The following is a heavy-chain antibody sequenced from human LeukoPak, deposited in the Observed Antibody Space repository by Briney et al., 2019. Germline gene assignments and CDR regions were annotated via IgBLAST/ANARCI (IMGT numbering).Heavy chain of an antibody. D-gene: IGHD5-24*01. CDR1: GFNLTNYA. Sequence: GGSLRLSWTASGFNLTNYAMHWVRQAPGKGLEWVTLISYSGDNTYYADSVKGRFTFSRDKAKNTLYLQMNSLRPEDSAVYYCASDPRDGGQNVWGKGTMVTVSS. CDR3: ASDPRDGGQNV. J-gene: IGHJ6*04. CDR2: ISYSGDNT. V-gene: IGHV3-30*04.